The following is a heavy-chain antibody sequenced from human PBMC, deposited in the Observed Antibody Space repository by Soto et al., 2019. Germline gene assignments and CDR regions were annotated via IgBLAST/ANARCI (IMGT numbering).Heavy chain of an antibody. V-gene: IGHV3-30-3*01. Sequence: GSLRLSCAASGFTFSSYAMHWVRQAPGKGLEWVAVISYDGSNKYYADSVKGRFTISRDNSKNTLYLQMNSLRAEDTAVYYCAREGGGSFFDYWGQGTLVTVSS. J-gene: IGHJ4*02. CDR3: AREGGGSFFDY. D-gene: IGHD1-26*01. CDR1: GFTFSSYA. CDR2: ISYDGSNK.